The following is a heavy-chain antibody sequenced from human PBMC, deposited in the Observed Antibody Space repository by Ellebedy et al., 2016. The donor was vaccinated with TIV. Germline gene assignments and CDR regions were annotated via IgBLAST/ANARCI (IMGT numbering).Heavy chain of an antibody. D-gene: IGHD3-16*01. CDR3: ARDSPYYDSGISHPAFDY. CDR2: LSYDGSNT. J-gene: IGHJ4*02. CDR1: GFTFNTYA. Sequence: GESLKISXAASGFTFNTYAMHWVRQAPGKGLEWVALLSYDGSNTYYAESVKGRFTVSRDNSKSTLYLQMNSLRGDDTAVYYCARDSPYYDSGISHPAFDYWGQGTLVTVSP. V-gene: IGHV3-30-3*01.